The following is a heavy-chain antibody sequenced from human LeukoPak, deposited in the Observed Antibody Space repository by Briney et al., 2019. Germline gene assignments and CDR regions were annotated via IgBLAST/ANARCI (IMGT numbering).Heavy chain of an antibody. CDR1: GGSISSSSYY. CDR2: IYYSGST. J-gene: IGHJ4*02. CDR3: ARGIVGATRPPFDY. V-gene: IGHV4-39*01. D-gene: IGHD1-26*01. Sequence: PSETLSLTCTVSGGSISSSSYYWGWIRQPPGMGLEWIGSIYYSGSTYYNPSLKSRVTVSVDSSKNQFSLKLSSVTAADTAVYYCARGIVGATRPPFDYWGQGTLVTVSS.